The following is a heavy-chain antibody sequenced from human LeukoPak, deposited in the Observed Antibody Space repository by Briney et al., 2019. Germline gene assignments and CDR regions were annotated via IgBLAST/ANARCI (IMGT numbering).Heavy chain of an antibody. Sequence: SETLSLTCTVSGGSISSYYWSWIRQPPGKGLEWIGYIYYSGSTNYNPSLKSRVTISVDTSKNQFSLKLSSVTAADTAVYYRATTRRRGYYGSGSYYWFDPWGQGTLVTVSS. V-gene: IGHV4-59*01. J-gene: IGHJ5*02. D-gene: IGHD3-10*01. CDR3: ATTRRRGYYGSGSYYWFDP. CDR1: GGSISSYY. CDR2: IYYSGST.